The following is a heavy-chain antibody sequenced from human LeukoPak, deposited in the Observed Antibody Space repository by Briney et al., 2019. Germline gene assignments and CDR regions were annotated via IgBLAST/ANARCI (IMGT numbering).Heavy chain of an antibody. D-gene: IGHD5-18*01. CDR1: GYTFTGYY. V-gene: IGHV1-2*02. Sequence: GASVKVSCKASGYTFTGYYMHWVRQAPGQGLEWMGWINPNSGGTNYAQKFQGRGTMARGTSISTAYMELSTLRSDDTAVYYCARDTIQLWLEYYFDYWGQETLVTVSP. J-gene: IGHJ4*02. CDR3: ARDTIQLWLEYYFDY. CDR2: INPNSGGT.